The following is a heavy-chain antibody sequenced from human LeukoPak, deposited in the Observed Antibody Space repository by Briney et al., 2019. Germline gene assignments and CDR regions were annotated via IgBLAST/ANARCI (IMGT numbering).Heavy chain of an antibody. CDR3: AKAPGYDFWSGDYYYYYMDV. CDR1: GFTFTNYA. V-gene: IGHV3-23*01. CDR2: ISGSGGIT. D-gene: IGHD3-3*01. Sequence: GGSLRLSCAASGFTFTNYAITWVRQAPGKGLEWVSAISGSGGITYYADSVKGRFTISRDNSKNTLYLQMNSLRAEDTAVYYCAKAPGYDFWSGDYYYYYMDVWGKGTTVTVSS. J-gene: IGHJ6*03.